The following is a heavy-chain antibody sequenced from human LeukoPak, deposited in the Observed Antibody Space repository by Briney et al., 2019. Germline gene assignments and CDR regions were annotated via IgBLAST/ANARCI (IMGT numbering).Heavy chain of an antibody. CDR2: ISWNSGSI. V-gene: IGHV3-9*01. CDR1: GFTFDDYA. CDR3: ARVRSRYYFESGAQDFPPLVFDY. Sequence: GGSLRLSCAASGFTFDDYAMHWVRQAPGKGLEWVSGISWNSGSIGYADSVKGRFTISRDNAKNSLYLQMNSLRAEDTAIYYCARVRSRYYFESGAQDFPPLVFDYWGQGILVTVSS. J-gene: IGHJ4*02. D-gene: IGHD3-22*01.